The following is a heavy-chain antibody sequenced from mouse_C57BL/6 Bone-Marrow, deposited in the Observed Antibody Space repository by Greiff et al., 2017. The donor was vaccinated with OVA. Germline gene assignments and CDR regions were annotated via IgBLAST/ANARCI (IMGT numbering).Heavy chain of an antibody. CDR3: ARINYWYFDV. J-gene: IGHJ1*03. V-gene: IGHV5-17*01. Sequence: EVQLVESGGGLVKPGGSLKLSCAASGFTFSDYGMHWVRQAPEKGLEWVAYISSGSRSIYYADTVKGRFTISRDNAKNTLFLQMTSLRSEDTAMYYCARINYWYFDVWGTGTTVTVSS. CDR1: GFTFSDYG. CDR2: ISSGSRSI.